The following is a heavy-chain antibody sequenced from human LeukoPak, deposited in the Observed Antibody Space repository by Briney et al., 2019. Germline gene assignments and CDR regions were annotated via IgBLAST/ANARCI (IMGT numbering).Heavy chain of an antibody. V-gene: IGHV5-51*01. CDR2: IYPGDSDT. CDR3: ARRSSGYYFDY. J-gene: IGHJ4*02. Sequence: GESLKISSKASAYSFTSYWIGWVRQMPAKGLEWMGIIYPGDSDTRYSPSFQSQVTISADKSISTAYLQWSSLKASDTAMYYCARRSSGYYFDYWGQGTLVTVSS. CDR1: AYSFTSYW. D-gene: IGHD3-22*01.